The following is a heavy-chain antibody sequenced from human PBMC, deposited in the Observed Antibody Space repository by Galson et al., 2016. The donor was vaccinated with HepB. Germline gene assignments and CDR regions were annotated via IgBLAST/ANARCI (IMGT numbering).Heavy chain of an antibody. Sequence: SLRLSCAASGFTFSTCGMHRVRQAPGKGLEWVAIISYDGNNKYYADSVKGRFTISRDNSKNTLYLQMNSLRAEDTAVYYCAKERGILTGYLLTDWGQGTLVTVSS. V-gene: IGHV3-30*18. CDR3: AKERGILTGYLLTD. J-gene: IGHJ4*02. CDR1: GFTFSTCG. CDR2: ISYDGNNK. D-gene: IGHD3-9*01.